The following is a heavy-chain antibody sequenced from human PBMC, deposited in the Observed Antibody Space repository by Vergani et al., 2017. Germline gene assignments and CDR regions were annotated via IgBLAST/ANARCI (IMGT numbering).Heavy chain of an antibody. CDR3: ARGNCGVNCPKYNWLAP. CDR1: GGSMSDFY. CDR2: IYPNGNG. D-gene: IGHD2-21*01. Sequence: QVHLQESGPGVVKPSDTLSLTCTVSGGSMSDFYWTWIRQPAGRGLEWIGRIYPNGNGNYNESLRSRLTMSIDTSRSPFSLGLGSVTAADTAVYYCARGNCGVNCPKYNWLAPWGRGILVTVSS. J-gene: IGHJ5*02. V-gene: IGHV4-4*07.